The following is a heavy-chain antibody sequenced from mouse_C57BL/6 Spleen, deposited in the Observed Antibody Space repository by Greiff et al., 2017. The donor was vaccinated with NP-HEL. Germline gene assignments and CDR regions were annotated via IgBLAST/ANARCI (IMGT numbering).Heavy chain of an antibody. V-gene: IGHV5-17*01. CDR1: GFTFSDYG. CDR2: ISSGSSTI. Sequence: EVKVVESGGGLVKPGGSLKLSCAASGFTFSDYGMHWVRQAPEKGLEWVAYISSGSSTIYYADTVKGRFTISRDNAKNTLFLQMTSLRSEDTAMYYCARQLGGWYFDVWGTGTTVTVSS. CDR3: ARQLGGWYFDV. J-gene: IGHJ1*03. D-gene: IGHD4-1*01.